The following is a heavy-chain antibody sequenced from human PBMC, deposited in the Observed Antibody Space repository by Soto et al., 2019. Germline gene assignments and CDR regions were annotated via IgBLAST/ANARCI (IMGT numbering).Heavy chain of an antibody. CDR2: ISYDGSNK. V-gene: IGHV3-30-3*01. D-gene: IGHD5-18*01. CDR3: AGSLRRGYAPDY. CDR1: GFTFSSYA. Sequence: GGSLRLSCTASGFTFSSYAMHWGRQAPGKGLEWLAVISYDGSNKXYADSVKGRXXISRDNSKNTLYLQMNSLRAEDTAVYYCAGSLRRGYAPDYWGQGTLVTVSS. J-gene: IGHJ4*02.